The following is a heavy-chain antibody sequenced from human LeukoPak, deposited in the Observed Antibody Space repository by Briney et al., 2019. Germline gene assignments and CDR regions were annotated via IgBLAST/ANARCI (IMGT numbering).Heavy chain of an antibody. Sequence: ASVKVSCKASGYTFTSYGISWVRQAPGQGLEWMGWISAYNGNTSYAQKFQGRVTMTRDTSISTAYMELSRLRSDDTAVYYCAIYIVATIIGLDYWGQGTLVTVSS. CDR2: ISAYNGNT. V-gene: IGHV1-18*01. CDR1: GYTFTSYG. J-gene: IGHJ4*02. CDR3: AIYIVATIIGLDY. D-gene: IGHD5-12*01.